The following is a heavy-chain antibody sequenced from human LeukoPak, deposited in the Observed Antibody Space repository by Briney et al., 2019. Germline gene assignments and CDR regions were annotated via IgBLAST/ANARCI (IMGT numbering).Heavy chain of an antibody. V-gene: IGHV4-59*01. CDR2: IYYSGST. Sequence: SETLSLTCTVSGGSISSYYWSWIRQPPGKGLEWIGYIYYSGSTNYNPSLKSRVTISVDTSKNQFSLKLSSVIAADTAVYYCATLAYSSGWYYNDYWGQGTLVTV. CDR1: GGSISSYY. J-gene: IGHJ4*02. CDR3: ATLAYSSGWYYNDY. D-gene: IGHD6-19*01.